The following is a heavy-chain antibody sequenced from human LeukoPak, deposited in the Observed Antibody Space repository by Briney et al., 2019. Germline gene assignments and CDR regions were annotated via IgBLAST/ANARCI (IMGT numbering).Heavy chain of an antibody. CDR1: GFTFSSYS. D-gene: IGHD3-22*01. V-gene: IGHV3-21*01. J-gene: IGHJ4*02. CDR2: ISSSSGYI. Sequence: GRSLRLSCAASGFTFSSYSMNWVRQAPGKGLEWVSSISSSSGYIYYADSVKGRFTISRDNAKNSLYLQMNSLRAEDTAVYYCARDRYYYDSSGYLDYWGQGTLVTVSS. CDR3: ARDRYYYDSSGYLDY.